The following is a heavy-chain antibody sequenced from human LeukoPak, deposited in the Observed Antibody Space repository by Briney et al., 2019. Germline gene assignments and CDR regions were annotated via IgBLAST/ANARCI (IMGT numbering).Heavy chain of an antibody. CDR1: GGSFSGYY. Sequence: SETLSLTCAVYGGSFSGYYWSWLRQPPGKGLEWIGEINHSGSTNYNPSLKSRVTISVDTSKNQFSLKLSSVTAADTAVYYCARALGSNCSSTSCFNPNALNNWFDPWGQGTLVTVSS. CDR3: ARALGSNCSSTSCFNPNALNNWFDP. V-gene: IGHV4-34*01. J-gene: IGHJ5*02. D-gene: IGHD2-2*01. CDR2: INHSGST.